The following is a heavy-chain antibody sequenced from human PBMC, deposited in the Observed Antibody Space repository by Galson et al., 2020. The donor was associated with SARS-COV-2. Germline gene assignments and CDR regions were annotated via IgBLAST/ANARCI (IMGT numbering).Heavy chain of an antibody. D-gene: IGHD3-10*01. CDR2: ISYDGSNK. V-gene: IGHV3-30-3*01. Sequence: GESLKISCAASGFTFSSYAMHWVRQAPGKGLEWVAVISYDGSNKYYADSVKGRFTISRDNSENTLYLQMNSLRAEDTAVYYCARDTGGWFDPWGQGTLVTVSS. CDR3: ARDTGGWFDP. J-gene: IGHJ5*02. CDR1: GFTFSSYA.